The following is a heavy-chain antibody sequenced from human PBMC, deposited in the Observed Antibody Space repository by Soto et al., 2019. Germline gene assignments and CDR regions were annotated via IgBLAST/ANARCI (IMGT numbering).Heavy chain of an antibody. CDR3: AREDYGDYYDAFDI. J-gene: IGHJ3*02. Sequence: EVRLVESGGGLVQPGGSLRLSCAASGFTFSDHYMDWVRQAPGKGLEWVGRTRNKANSYTTEYAASVKGRFTISRDDSKNSLYLQMNSLKTEDTAVYYCAREDYGDYYDAFDIWGQGTMVTVSS. CDR1: GFTFSDHY. D-gene: IGHD4-17*01. V-gene: IGHV3-72*01. CDR2: TRNKANSYTT.